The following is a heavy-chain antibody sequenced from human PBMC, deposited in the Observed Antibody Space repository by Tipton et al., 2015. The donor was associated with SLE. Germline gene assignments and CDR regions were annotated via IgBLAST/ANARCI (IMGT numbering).Heavy chain of an antibody. CDR2: INHSGST. V-gene: IGHV4-34*01. Sequence: TLSLTCAVYGGSFSGYYWSWIRQPPGKGLEWIGEINHSGSTNYNPSLKSRVTISVDTSKNQFSLQLNSVTPEDTAVYYCARAWGTGSRGVDYWGQGTLVTVSS. CDR1: GGSFSGYY. CDR3: ARAWGTGSRGVDY. D-gene: IGHD2-2*01. J-gene: IGHJ4*02.